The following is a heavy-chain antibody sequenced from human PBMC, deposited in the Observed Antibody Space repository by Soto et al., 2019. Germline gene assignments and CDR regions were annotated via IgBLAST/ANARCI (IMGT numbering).Heavy chain of an antibody. CDR1: GGSFSGYY. CDR2: INHSGST. V-gene: IGHV4-34*01. J-gene: IGHJ6*02. D-gene: IGHD3-3*01. CDR3: ARFRAYYDFWSGYYSAHYGMDV. Sequence: KPSETLSLTCAVYGGSFSGYYWSWIRQPPGKGLEWIGEINHSGSTNYNPSLKSRVTISVDASKNQFSLKLSSVTAADTAVYYCARFRAYYDFWSGYYSAHYGMDVWGQGTTVTVSS.